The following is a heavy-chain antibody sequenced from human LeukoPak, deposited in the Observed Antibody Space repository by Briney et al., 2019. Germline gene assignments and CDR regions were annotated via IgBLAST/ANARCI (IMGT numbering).Heavy chain of an antibody. CDR1: GGSISTYY. CDR2: IYSSGST. Sequence: TSETLSLTCTVSGGSISTYYWSWVRQPAGKGLEWIGRIYSSGSTNYNSSLKSRVTMSVDTSKNQFSLKLSSVTAADTAVYYCARDWTGYYTSGNPLVYIDYWGQGILVTVSS. CDR3: ARDWTGYYTSGNPLVYIDY. V-gene: IGHV4-4*07. J-gene: IGHJ4*02. D-gene: IGHD3/OR15-3a*01.